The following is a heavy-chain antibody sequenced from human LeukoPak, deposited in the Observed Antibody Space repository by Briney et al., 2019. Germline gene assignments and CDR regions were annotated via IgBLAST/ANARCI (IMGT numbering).Heavy chain of an antibody. CDR1: GFTFSSCA. Sequence: GGSLRLSCAASGFTFSSCAMSWVRQAPGKGLEWVSAISGSGGSTYYADSVKGRFTISRDNSKNTLYLQMNSLRAEDTAVYYCAKGTTYYYGSGSSHFDYWGQGTLVTVSS. J-gene: IGHJ4*02. D-gene: IGHD3-10*01. V-gene: IGHV3-23*01. CDR2: ISGSGGST. CDR3: AKGTTYYYGSGSSHFDY.